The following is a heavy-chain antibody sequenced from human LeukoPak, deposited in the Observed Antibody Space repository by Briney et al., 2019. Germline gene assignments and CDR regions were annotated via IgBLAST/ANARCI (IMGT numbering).Heavy chain of an antibody. J-gene: IGHJ4*02. CDR1: GFSFSSYE. CDR3: VREGLGFAHGFDY. CDR2: TNQIGDII. Sequence: GRSLRLSCAASGFSFSSYEMNWVRQAPGKGLEWVSYTNQIGDIIYYADSVKGRFTITRDNAKNSLYLQMNSLRAEDTAVYHCVREGLGFAHGFDYWGQGALVIVSS. D-gene: IGHD2-8*01. V-gene: IGHV3-48*03.